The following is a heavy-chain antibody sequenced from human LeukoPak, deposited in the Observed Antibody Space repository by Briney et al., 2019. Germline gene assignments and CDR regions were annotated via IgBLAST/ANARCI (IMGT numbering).Heavy chain of an antibody. CDR2: ISSSSSYI. J-gene: IGHJ4*02. V-gene: IGHV3-21*01. D-gene: IGHD6-13*01. Sequence: GGSLRLSCAASGFTFSSYSMNWVRQAPGKGLEWVSSISSSSSYIYYADSVKGRFTISRDDAKNSLYLQMNSLRAEDTAVYYCARSAAAAAFDYWGQGTLVTVSS. CDR1: GFTFSSYS. CDR3: ARSAAAAAFDY.